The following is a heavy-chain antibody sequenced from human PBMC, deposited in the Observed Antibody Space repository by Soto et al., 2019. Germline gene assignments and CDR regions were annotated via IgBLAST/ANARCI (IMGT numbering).Heavy chain of an antibody. V-gene: IGHV3-33*01. J-gene: IGHJ3*02. CDR3: ASFLEMATLDAFDI. CDR1: GFTFSSYG. Sequence: GGSLRLSCAASGFTFSSYGMHWVRQAPGKGLEWVAVIWYDGSNKYYADSVKGRFTISRDNSKNTLYLQMNSLRAEDTAVYYCASFLEMATLDAFDIWGQGTMVTVSS. CDR2: IWYDGSNK. D-gene: IGHD5-12*01.